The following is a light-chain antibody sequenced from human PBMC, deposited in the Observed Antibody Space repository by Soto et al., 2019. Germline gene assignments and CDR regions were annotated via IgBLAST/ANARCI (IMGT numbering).Light chain of an antibody. Sequence: QSVLTQPASVSGSPGHSITISCTGTSSDVGGYNYVSWYQQRPGKAPKLMIYDVSNRPSGVSNLFSGSKSGNTASLTISGLQAEDEADYYCNSYTSSSTYVFGTGTKVTVL. J-gene: IGLJ1*01. CDR2: DVS. CDR1: SSDVGGYNY. CDR3: NSYTSSSTYV. V-gene: IGLV2-14*01.